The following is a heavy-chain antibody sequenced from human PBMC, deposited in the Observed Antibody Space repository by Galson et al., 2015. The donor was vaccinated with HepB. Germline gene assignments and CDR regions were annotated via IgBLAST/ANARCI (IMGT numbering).Heavy chain of an antibody. CDR2: TTYDGVTE. J-gene: IGHJ4*02. CDR3: AREQGYNDYRTSDY. Sequence: SLRLSCAVSGFSFNAHGMHWVRQAPGQGLEWVGVTTYDGVTEGYADYAKGRFAISRDTSTNTLYLQMNNLRAEDTAMYYCAREQGYNDYRTSDYWGQGTLVTVSS. D-gene: IGHD4-11*01. CDR1: GFSFNAHG. V-gene: IGHV3-33*05.